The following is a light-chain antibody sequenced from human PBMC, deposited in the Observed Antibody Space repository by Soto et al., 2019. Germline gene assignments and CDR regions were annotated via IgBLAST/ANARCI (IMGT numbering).Light chain of an antibody. J-gene: IGKJ2*03. CDR1: QTISSY. Sequence: DIQMTQSPSSLSTSIGDRVTITCRASQTISSYLNWYQQKPGKAPKLLIYAASNLQSGVPSKFSGSGSGTDCIISISSQQPEDFATYFCQQSYSIPYSFAQGTKVEI. CDR3: QQSYSIPYS. CDR2: AAS. V-gene: IGKV1-39*01.